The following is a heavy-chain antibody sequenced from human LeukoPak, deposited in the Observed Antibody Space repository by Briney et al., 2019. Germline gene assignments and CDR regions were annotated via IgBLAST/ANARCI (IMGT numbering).Heavy chain of an antibody. CDR3: AGGQGWHFDL. D-gene: IGHD2-15*01. CDR2: IKHDGTEE. J-gene: IGHJ2*01. V-gene: IGHV3-7*01. Sequence: GGSLRLSCAASGITFSSLWMSWFRQAPGKGLEWVADIKHDGTEEHYVASVKGRFTISRDNAKLYLQMNSLRAENTAMYYCAGGQGWHFDLWGRGTLITVSS. CDR1: GITFSSLW.